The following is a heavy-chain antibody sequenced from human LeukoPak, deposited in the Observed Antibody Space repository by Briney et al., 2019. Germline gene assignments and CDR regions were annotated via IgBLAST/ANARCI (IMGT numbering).Heavy chain of an antibody. D-gene: IGHD2-21*02. V-gene: IGHV5-51*01. Sequence: PGESLKISCKGSEYSFSIYWIAWVRQMPGKGLEYMGIIYPEDSDPRYTPSFQGQVTISADKSISTAYLEWSSLKASDTAMYYCARRMYGDYEGFDYWGQGTLVTVSS. CDR3: ARRMYGDYEGFDY. CDR1: EYSFSIYW. J-gene: IGHJ4*02. CDR2: IYPEDSDP.